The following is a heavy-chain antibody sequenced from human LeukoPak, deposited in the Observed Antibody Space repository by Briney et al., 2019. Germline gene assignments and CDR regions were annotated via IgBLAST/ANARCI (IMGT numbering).Heavy chain of an antibody. D-gene: IGHD3-10*01. CDR3: AKDNAYYYADY. CDR1: GFTFSSYG. Sequence: GGSLRLSCAASGFTFSSYGIHWVRQAPGKGLEWVTFIGFDGRNKYYADSVKGRFTISRDNSKNTLYLQMNSLRAEDTAVYYCAKDNAYYYADYWGQGTLVTVSS. J-gene: IGHJ4*02. CDR2: IGFDGRNK. V-gene: IGHV3-30*02.